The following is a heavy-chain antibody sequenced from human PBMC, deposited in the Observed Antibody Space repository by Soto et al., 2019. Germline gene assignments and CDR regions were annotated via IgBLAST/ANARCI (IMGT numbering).Heavy chain of an antibody. Sequence: QAQLEQSGGEVKKPGSSVKVSCKASRVAFSKFIVTWVRQAHGLGLDCVCGIIPIFGTANYAQKFQGRVTITADESTRTSYMEVNNLRSEDTAVYYCAKVRYSSPMGYYYGIDVWGQGTTVTVSS. CDR2: IIPIFGTA. CDR3: AKVRYSSPMGYYYGIDV. J-gene: IGHJ6*02. D-gene: IGHD6-19*01. CDR1: RVAFSKFI. V-gene: IGHV1-69*01.